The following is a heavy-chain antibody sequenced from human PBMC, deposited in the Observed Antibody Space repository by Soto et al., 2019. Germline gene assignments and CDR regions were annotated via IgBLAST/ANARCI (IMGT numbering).Heavy chain of an antibody. V-gene: IGHV4-31*03. D-gene: IGHD5-12*01. CDR1: GGSLSSGGYY. J-gene: IGHJ4*02. CDR3: ARDTQRGYSGYFDS. CDR2: IYYSGST. Sequence: QVQLQESGPGLVKPSQTLSLSCTVSGGSLSSGGYYWSWIRQHPGKGLEWIGFIYYSGSTYYNPSLKSRVTISVDTSQNQCSLTLSSVTAADTAVYYCARDTQRGYSGYFDSWGQGTLVTVSS.